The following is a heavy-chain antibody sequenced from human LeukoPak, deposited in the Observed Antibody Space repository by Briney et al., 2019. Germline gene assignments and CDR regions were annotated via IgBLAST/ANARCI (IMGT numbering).Heavy chain of an antibody. CDR3: AKDISVGRYSSGWVTDAFDI. V-gene: IGHV3-21*04. CDR2: ISSSSSYI. J-gene: IGHJ3*02. D-gene: IGHD6-19*01. CDR1: GFTFSSYS. Sequence: GGSLRLSCAASGFTFSSYSMNWVRQAPGKGLEWVSSISSSSSYIYYADSVKGRFTISRDNAKNSLYLQMNSLRAEDMALYYCAKDISVGRYSSGWVTDAFDIWGQGTMVTVSS.